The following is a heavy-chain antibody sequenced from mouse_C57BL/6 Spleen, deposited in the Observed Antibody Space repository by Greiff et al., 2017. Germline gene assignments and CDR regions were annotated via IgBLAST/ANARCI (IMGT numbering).Heavy chain of an antibody. J-gene: IGHJ4*01. CDR1: GFTFTDYY. CDR3: ARYTYGYSAMDY. CDR2: IRNKANGYTT. Sequence: EVQGVESGGGLVQPGGSLSLSCAASGFTFTDYYMSWVRQPPGKALEWLGFIRNKANGYTTEYSASVKGRFTISRDNSQSILYLQMNALRAEDSATYYCARYTYGYSAMDYWGQGTSVTVSS. D-gene: IGHD2-10*02. V-gene: IGHV7-3*01.